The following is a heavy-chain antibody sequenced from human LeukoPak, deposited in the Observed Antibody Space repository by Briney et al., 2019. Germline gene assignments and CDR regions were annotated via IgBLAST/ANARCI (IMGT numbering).Heavy chain of an antibody. CDR3: ARVPPYSSGWYEETDY. D-gene: IGHD6-19*01. V-gene: IGHV1-46*01. J-gene: IGHJ4*02. CDR1: GYTFTSYY. Sequence: ASVKVSCKASGYTFTSYYMHWVRQAPGQGLEWMGIINPSGGSTSYAQKFQGRVTMTRDTSTSTVYMELSSLRSEDTAAYYCARVPPYSSGWYEETDYWGQGTLVTVSS. CDR2: INPSGGST.